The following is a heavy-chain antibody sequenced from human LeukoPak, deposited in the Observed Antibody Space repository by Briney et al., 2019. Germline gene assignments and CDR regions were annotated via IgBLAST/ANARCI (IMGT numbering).Heavy chain of an antibody. J-gene: IGHJ5*01. Sequence: PGGSLRLSCADSGFTFKRDWMNCVRQAPGKGLEWVANIKRDGNEKNYVDSVKGRFSISIDNAKNSLYLQMDSLRAEDTAVYYCAKEGAYPIITYDSWGQGALVTVSS. V-gene: IGHV3-7*01. CDR3: AKEGAYPIITYDS. D-gene: IGHD3-10*01. CDR1: GFTFKRDW. CDR2: IKRDGNEK.